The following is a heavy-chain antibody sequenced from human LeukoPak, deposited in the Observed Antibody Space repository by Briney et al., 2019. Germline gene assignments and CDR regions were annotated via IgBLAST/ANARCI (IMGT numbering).Heavy chain of an antibody. D-gene: IGHD3-10*01. CDR1: GFTVSSNY. V-gene: IGHV3-53*01. CDR2: IYSGGST. Sequence: GGSLRLSCAASGFTVSSNYMSWDRQAPGKGLEWVSVIYSGGSTYYADSVKGRFTISRDNSKNTLYLQMNSLGAEDTAVYYCAKNPMVRGVILPSYFDYWGQGTLVTVSS. J-gene: IGHJ4*02. CDR3: AKNPMVRGVILPSYFDY.